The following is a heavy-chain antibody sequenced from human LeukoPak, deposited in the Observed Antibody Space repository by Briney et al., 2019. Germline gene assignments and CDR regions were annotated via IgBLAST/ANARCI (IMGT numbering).Heavy chain of an antibody. D-gene: IGHD2-15*01. CDR1: GGSISSGGYY. J-gene: IGHJ3*02. CDR3: AKDRWPGGGKFDAFDI. Sequence: SETLSLTCTVSGGSISSGGYYWSWIRQHPGKGLEWIGYIYYSGSTYYNPSLKSRVTISVDTSKNQFSLKLSSVTAADTAVYYCAKDRWPGGGKFDAFDIWGQGTMVTVSS. V-gene: IGHV4-31*03. CDR2: IYYSGST.